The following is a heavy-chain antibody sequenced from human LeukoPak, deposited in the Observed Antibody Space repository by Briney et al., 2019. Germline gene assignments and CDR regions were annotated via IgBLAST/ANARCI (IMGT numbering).Heavy chain of an antibody. V-gene: IGHV4-38-2*02. J-gene: IGHJ5*02. CDR3: ARSKGDYYDSSGYLNWFDP. Sequence: SETLSLTCTVSGYSISSGYYWGWIRQPPGKGLEWIGSIYHSGSTYYNPSLKSRVTISVDTSKNQFSLKLSSVTAADTAVCYCARSKGDYYDSSGYLNWFDPWGQGTLVTVSS. D-gene: IGHD3-22*01. CDR2: IYHSGST. CDR1: GYSISSGYY.